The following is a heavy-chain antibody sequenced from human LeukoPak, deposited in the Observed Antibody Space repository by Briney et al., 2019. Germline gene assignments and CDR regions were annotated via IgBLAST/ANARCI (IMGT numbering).Heavy chain of an antibody. J-gene: IGHJ4*02. V-gene: IGHV4-59*01. CDR2: IYYSGIT. CDR1: VDSISSYY. Sequence: SETLSLTRTVSVDSISSYYWTWLRQPPGKGLEWIGYIYYSGITNYNPSLKSRVTISVDTSKNQFSLQLNSVTAADTAVYYCARENNYFDYWGQGTLVTVSS. CDR3: ARENNYFDY.